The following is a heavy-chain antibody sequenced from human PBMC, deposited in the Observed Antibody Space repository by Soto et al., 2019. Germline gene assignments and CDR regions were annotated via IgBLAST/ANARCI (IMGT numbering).Heavy chain of an antibody. J-gene: IGHJ4*02. CDR2: IDPSDSQT. D-gene: IGHD3-22*01. Sequence: PGESLKISCKGSGYSFAGDWIIWVRQKPGKGLEWMGRIDPSDSQTYYSPSFRGHVTISVTKSITTVFLQWSSLMASDTAMYYCARQIYDSDTGPNFQYYFDSWGQGTPVTVSS. V-gene: IGHV5-10-1*01. CDR1: GYSFAGDW. CDR3: ARQIYDSDTGPNFQYYFDS.